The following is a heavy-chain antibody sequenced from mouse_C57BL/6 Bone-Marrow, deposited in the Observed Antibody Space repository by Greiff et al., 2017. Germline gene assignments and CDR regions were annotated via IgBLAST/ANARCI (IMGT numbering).Heavy chain of an antibody. V-gene: IGHV1-5*01. Sequence: VQLQQSGTVLARPGASVKMSCKTSGYTFTSYWMHWVKQRPGQGLEWIGAIYPGNSDTSYNQKFKGKAKLTAVTSASTAYMELSSLTNEDSAVYYCTRSVWLRRWFAYWGQGTLVTVSA. CDR1: GYTFTSYW. CDR3: TRSVWLRRWFAY. D-gene: IGHD2-2*01. J-gene: IGHJ3*01. CDR2: IYPGNSDT.